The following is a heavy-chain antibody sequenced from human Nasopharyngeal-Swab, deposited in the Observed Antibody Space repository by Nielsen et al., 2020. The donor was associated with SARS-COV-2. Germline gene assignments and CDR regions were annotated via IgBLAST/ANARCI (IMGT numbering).Heavy chain of an antibody. V-gene: IGHV3-48*03. CDR3: ARGGTYYDFWSGYYNYYYGMDV. D-gene: IGHD3-3*01. Sequence: GSLKISCAASGFTFSSYEMNWVRQAPGKGLEWVSYISSSGSTIYYADSVKGRFTISRDNAKNSLYLQMNSLRAEDTAVFYCARGGTYYDFWSGYYNYYYGMDVWGQGTTVTVSS. CDR1: GFTFSSYE. CDR2: ISSSGSTI. J-gene: IGHJ6*02.